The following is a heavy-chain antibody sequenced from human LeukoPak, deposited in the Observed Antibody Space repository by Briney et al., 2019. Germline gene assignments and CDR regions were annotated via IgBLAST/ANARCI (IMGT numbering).Heavy chain of an antibody. J-gene: IGHJ4*02. CDR3: GRLAHNAWYAIDY. CDR2: ILPDGSQK. V-gene: IGHV3-7*01. D-gene: IGHD6-13*01. Sequence: GGSLRLSCVASGFTFSSYAMSWVRQAPGKGLEWVANILPDGSQKYYVDSVKGRFTISRDNPKNSLYLQINSLRAEDTAVYYCGRLAHNAWYAIDYWGQGTLVTVSS. CDR1: GFTFSSYA.